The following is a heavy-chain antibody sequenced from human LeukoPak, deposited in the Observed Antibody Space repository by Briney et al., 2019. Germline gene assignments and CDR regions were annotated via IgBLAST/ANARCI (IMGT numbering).Heavy chain of an antibody. V-gene: IGHV3-21*01. CDR2: ISSSSSYI. CDR3: ARDLTPLGYYDSSGYPIYYYGMDV. Sequence: GGSLRLSCAASGFTFSSYSMTWVRQAPGKGLEWVSSISSSSSYIYYADSVKGRFTISRDNAKNSLYLQMNSLRAEDTAVYYCARDLTPLGYYDSSGYPIYYYGMDVWGQGTTVTVSS. D-gene: IGHD3-22*01. J-gene: IGHJ6*02. CDR1: GFTFSSYS.